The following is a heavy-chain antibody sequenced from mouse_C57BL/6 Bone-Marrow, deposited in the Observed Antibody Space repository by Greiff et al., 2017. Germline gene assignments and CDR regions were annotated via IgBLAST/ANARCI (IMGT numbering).Heavy chain of an antibody. CDR3: ERCNPYAMDY. Sequence: VKLLESGAELVRPGTSVKMSCKASGYTFTNYWIGWAKQRPGHGLEWIGDIYPGGGYTNYNEKFKGKATLTADKSSSTAYMQFSSLTSEVSAIYYCERCNPYAMDYWGQGTSVTVSS. J-gene: IGHJ4*01. CDR2: IYPGGGYT. D-gene: IGHD2-1*01. V-gene: IGHV1-63*01. CDR1: GYTFTNYW.